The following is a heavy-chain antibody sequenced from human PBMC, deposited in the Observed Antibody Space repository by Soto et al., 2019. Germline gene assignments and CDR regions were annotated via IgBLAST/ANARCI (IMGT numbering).Heavy chain of an antibody. J-gene: IGHJ4*02. D-gene: IGHD5-12*01. V-gene: IGHV4-30-4*01. CDR2: IYGSGSS. CDR3: AREKGYISGPKNFDY. CDR1: GASISSGDYF. Sequence: KASETLSLTCTVSGASISSGDYFWSWIRQSPGKGLQWIGYIYGSGSSYYNPSLKSRVTMSVDTSKNQFSLKLSSVTAADTAVYYCAREKGYISGPKNFDYWGQGTLVTVSS.